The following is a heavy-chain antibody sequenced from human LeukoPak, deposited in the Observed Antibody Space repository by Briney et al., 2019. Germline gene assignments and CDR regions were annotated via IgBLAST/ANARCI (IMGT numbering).Heavy chain of an antibody. D-gene: IGHD6-19*01. V-gene: IGHV3-30*18. CDR3: AKDPSQWLVQSWYFDL. Sequence: GKSLRLSCAASGFTFSSYGMHWVRQAPGKGLEWVAAISYDGSNKYYADSVKGRFTISRDNSKNTLYLQMNSLRAEDTAVYYCAKDPSQWLVQSWYFDLWGRGTLVTVSS. J-gene: IGHJ2*01. CDR2: ISYDGSNK. CDR1: GFTFSSYG.